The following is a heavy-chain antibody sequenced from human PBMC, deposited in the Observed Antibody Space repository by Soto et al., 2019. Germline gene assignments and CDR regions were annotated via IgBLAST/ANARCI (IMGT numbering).Heavy chain of an antibody. CDR3: ALGGRYCSGGSCFRYYYYYYGMDV. CDR1: GFTFSSYS. D-gene: IGHD2-15*01. V-gene: IGHV3-21*01. CDR2: ISSSSSYI. Sequence: PGGSLRLSCAASGFTFSSYSMNWVRQAPGKGLEWVSSISSSSSYIYYADSVKGRFTISRDNAKNSLYLQMNSLRAEDTAVYYCALGGRYCSGGSCFRYYYYYYGMDVWGQGTTVTVSS. J-gene: IGHJ6*02.